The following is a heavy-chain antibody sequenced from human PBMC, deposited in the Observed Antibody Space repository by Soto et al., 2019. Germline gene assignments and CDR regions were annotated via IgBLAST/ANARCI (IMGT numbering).Heavy chain of an antibody. CDR2: IYSGGST. J-gene: IGHJ6*03. Sequence: GGSLRLSCAASGFTVSSNYMSWVRQAPGKGLEWVSVIYSGGSTYYADSVKGRFTISRDNSKNTLYLQMNSLRAEDTAVYYCARDVVVVPAAMPHYYYYMDVWGKGTTVTVSS. D-gene: IGHD2-2*01. CDR3: ARDVVVVPAAMPHYYYYMDV. CDR1: GFTVSSNY. V-gene: IGHV3-66*01.